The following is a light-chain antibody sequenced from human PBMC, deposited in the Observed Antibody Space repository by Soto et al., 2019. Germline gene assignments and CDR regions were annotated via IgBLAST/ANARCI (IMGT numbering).Light chain of an antibody. CDR2: YVN. CDR1: SSDVGGFIY. Sequence: QSALTQPASVTGPPGQSITISCTGTSSDVGGFIYVSWYQQNPGKAPKLMIYYVNNRPSGVSNRFSGSKSGNTSSLTISGLQSEDEADYYCVSYTTSTSYVFGSGTKVTVL. V-gene: IGLV2-14*03. J-gene: IGLJ1*01. CDR3: VSYTTSTSYV.